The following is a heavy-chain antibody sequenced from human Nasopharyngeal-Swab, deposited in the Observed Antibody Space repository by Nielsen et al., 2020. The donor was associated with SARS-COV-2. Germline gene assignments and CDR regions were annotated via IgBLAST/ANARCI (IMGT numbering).Heavy chain of an antibody. Sequence: RQAPGKGLEWIGSIYYSGSTYYNPSLKSRVTISVDTSKNQFSLKLSSVTAADTAVYYCARQGTRCSSGSCYWDAFDIWGQGTMVTVSS. J-gene: IGHJ3*02. V-gene: IGHV4-39*01. CDR3: ARQGTRCSSGSCYWDAFDI. D-gene: IGHD2-15*01. CDR2: IYYSGST.